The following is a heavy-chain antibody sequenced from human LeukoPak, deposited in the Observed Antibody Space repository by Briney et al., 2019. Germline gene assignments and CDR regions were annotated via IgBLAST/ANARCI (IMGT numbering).Heavy chain of an antibody. V-gene: IGHV1-69*06. J-gene: IGHJ5*02. CDR2: IIPIFGTA. CDR3: AREDCSSTSCYRGRSLSYWFDP. Sequence: SVKVSCKASGGTFSSYAISWVRQAPGQGLEWMGGIIPIFGTANYAQKFQGRVTITADKSTSTAYMELSSLRSEDTAVYYCAREDCSSTSCYRGRSLSYWFDPWGQGTLVTVSS. CDR1: GGTFSSYA. D-gene: IGHD2-2*02.